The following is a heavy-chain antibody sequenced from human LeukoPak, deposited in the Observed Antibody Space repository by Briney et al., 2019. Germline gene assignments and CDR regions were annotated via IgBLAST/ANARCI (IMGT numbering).Heavy chain of an antibody. CDR3: ARDGSIVVVPAASVGWYFDL. D-gene: IGHD2-2*01. J-gene: IGHJ2*01. CDR2: INHSGST. CDR1: GGSFSGYY. Sequence: SETLSLTCAVYGGSFSGYYWSWIRQPPGKGLEWIGGINHSGSTNYNPSLKSRVTISVDTSKNQFSLKLSSVTAADTAVYYCARDGSIVVVPAASVGWYFDLWGRGTLVTVSS. V-gene: IGHV4-34*01.